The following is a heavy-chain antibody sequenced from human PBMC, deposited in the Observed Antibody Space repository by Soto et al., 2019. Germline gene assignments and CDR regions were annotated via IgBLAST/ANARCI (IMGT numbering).Heavy chain of an antibody. D-gene: IGHD4-17*01. CDR2: ISAYNGNT. CDR3: ARAASSVYGDLFGY. CDR1: GYTFTSYG. V-gene: IGHV1-18*04. Sequence: ASVKVSCKASGYTFTSYGISWVRQAPGQGLEWMGWISAYNGNTNYAQKLQGRVTMTTDTSTSTAYMELRSLRSDDTAVYYCARAASSVYGDLFGYWGQGPLVTVSS. J-gene: IGHJ4*02.